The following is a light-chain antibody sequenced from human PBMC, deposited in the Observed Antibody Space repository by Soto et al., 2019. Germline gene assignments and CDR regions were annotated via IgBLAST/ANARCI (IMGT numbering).Light chain of an antibody. Sequence: DIQMTQSPSSLSASVGDRVTITFRASQGISIDLNWYQQQSGKAPRLLIYAASSLHSGVPSRFSGGGSGTDFTLTISRLGPEDFAVYYCQQYGSSGTFGQGTKVDIK. CDR2: AAS. V-gene: IGKV1-39*01. CDR1: QGISID. J-gene: IGKJ1*01. CDR3: QQYGSSGT.